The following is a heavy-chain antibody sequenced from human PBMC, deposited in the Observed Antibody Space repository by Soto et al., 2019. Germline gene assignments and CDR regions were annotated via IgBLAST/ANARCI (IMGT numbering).Heavy chain of an antibody. CDR3: ASSGSTSLFDY. D-gene: IGHD2-2*01. CDR2: IYYSGST. V-gene: IGHV4-59*01. J-gene: IGHJ4*02. CDR1: GGSISSYY. Sequence: QVQLQESGPGLVKPSETLSLTCTVSGGSISSYYWSWIRQPPGKGLEWIGYIYYSGSTNYNPSLKIRVTISVDTSKNQFSLKLSSVTAADTAVYYCASSGSTSLFDYWGQGTLVTVSS.